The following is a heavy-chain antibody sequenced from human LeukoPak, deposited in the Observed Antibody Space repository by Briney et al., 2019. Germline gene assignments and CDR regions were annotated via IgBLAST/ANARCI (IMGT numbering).Heavy chain of an antibody. D-gene: IGHD2-2*01. J-gene: IGHJ5*02. CDR2: IYYSGST. Sequence: SETLSLTCTVSGGSISSYYWSWIRQPPGKGLEWIGYIYYSGSTNYNPSLKSRVTMSVDTSKNQFSLKLSSVTAADTAVYYCAREPAAITGRGFDPWGQGTLVTVSS. CDR1: GGSISSYY. CDR3: AREPAAITGRGFDP. V-gene: IGHV4-59*12.